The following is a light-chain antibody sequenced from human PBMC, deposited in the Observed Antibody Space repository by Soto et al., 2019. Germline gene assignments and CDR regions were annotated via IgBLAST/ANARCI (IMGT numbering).Light chain of an antibody. CDR2: EVS. CDR3: SSYTSSNTLEV. Sequence: QSVLIQPASVSGSPGQSITISCTVTSRDVGGSNYVSWYQHHPHRAPKLLIYEVSYRPSGVSSRFSGSKSGNTASLTISGLQAEDEADYYCSSYTSSNTLEVFGVGTKVTV. V-gene: IGLV2-14*01. J-gene: IGLJ1*01. CDR1: SRDVGGSNY.